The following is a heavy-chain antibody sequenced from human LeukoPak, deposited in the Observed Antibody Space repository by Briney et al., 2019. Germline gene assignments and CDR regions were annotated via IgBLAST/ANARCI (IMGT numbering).Heavy chain of an antibody. D-gene: IGHD6-13*01. CDR2: IYSSGST. V-gene: IGHV4-59*01. CDR3: ARGSKGSSWPGGYFDL. J-gene: IGHJ2*01. CDR1: GGSISGYY. Sequence: SETLSLTCSVSGGSISGYYWSWVRQLPGEGLECIGYIYSSGSTNYNPSLKSRLTISVDTSDNQFSLKLTSVTAADTAVYYCARGSKGSSWPGGYFDLWGRGALVTVSS.